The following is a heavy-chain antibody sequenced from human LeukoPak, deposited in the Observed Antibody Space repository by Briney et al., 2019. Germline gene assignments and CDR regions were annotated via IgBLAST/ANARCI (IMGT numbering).Heavy chain of an antibody. CDR3: ARLHADSYFFDH. J-gene: IGHJ4*02. D-gene: IGHD4-17*01. CDR1: GGSISSGGYY. Sequence: SETLSLTCTVSGGSISSGGYYWSWIRQPPGKGLEWMGYIHFSDATYYRTSLKGRVTISIDRPKNQFSLNLSSVTAADTAVYYCARLHADSYFFDHWGQGRLVTVSS. CDR2: IHFSDAT. V-gene: IGHV4-30-2*01.